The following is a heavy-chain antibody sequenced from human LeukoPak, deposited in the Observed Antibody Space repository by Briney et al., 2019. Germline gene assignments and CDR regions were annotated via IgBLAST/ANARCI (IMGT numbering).Heavy chain of an antibody. Sequence: PGGSLRLSCAASGFTFSSYWMSWVRQAPGKGLEWVANIKQDGSEKYYVDSVKGRFSISRDNAKNSLYLQMNSLRAEDTAVYYCARVAFVYYDILTGNYYFDYWGQGTLVTVSS. CDR3: ARVAFVYYDILTGNYYFDY. CDR1: GFTFSSYW. J-gene: IGHJ4*02. CDR2: IKQDGSEK. D-gene: IGHD3-9*01. V-gene: IGHV3-7*01.